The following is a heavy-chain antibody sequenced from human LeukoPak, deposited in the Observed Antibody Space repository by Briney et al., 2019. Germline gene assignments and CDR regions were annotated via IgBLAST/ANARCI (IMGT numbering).Heavy chain of an antibody. Sequence: ASVKVSCKASGGTFSSYAISWVRQAPGQGLEWMGGIIPIFGTANYAQKFQGRVTITADESTSTAYMELSSLRSEDTAVYYCARDLGITMVRGVIGSWFDPWGQGTLVTVSS. V-gene: IGHV1-69*13. D-gene: IGHD3-10*01. CDR1: GGTFSSYA. CDR2: IIPIFGTA. CDR3: ARDLGITMVRGVIGSWFDP. J-gene: IGHJ5*02.